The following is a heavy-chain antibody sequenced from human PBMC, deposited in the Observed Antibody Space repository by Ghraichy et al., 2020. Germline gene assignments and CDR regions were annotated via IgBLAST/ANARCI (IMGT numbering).Heavy chain of an antibody. D-gene: IGHD4-23*01. Sequence: GGSLRLSCAASGFTFSSYSMNWVRQAPGKGLEWVSSISSSSSYIYYADSVKGRFTISRDNAKNSLYLQMNSLRAEDTAVYYCARDRRVYGGNSVDYWGQGTLVTVSS. J-gene: IGHJ4*02. CDR3: ARDRRVYGGNSVDY. V-gene: IGHV3-21*01. CDR1: GFTFSSYS. CDR2: ISSSSSYI.